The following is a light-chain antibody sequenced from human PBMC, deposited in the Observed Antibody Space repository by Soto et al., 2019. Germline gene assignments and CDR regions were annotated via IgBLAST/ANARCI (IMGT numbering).Light chain of an antibody. CDR1: QGIGND. V-gene: IGKV1-6*01. CDR3: LQDYNYPWT. Sequence: IQMTQSPSSLSASVGDRVTITCRASQGIGNDLGWYQQKPGKAPKLLIYAASSLQSGVPSRFSGSGSGTDFTLTISSLQPEDFATYYCLQDYNYPWTFGQGTKVDIK. J-gene: IGKJ1*01. CDR2: AAS.